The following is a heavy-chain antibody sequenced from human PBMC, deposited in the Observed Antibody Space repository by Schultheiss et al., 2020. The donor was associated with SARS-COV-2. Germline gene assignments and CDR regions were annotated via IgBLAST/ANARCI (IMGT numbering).Heavy chain of an antibody. CDR1: GGSISSYY. D-gene: IGHD6-13*01. J-gene: IGHJ6*02. Sequence: SETLSLTCTVSGGSISSYYWSWIRQPPGKGLEWIGSIYYSGSTYYNPSLKSRVTISVDTSKNQFSLKLSSVTAADTAVYYCATRTGYSSSWSPRGTYYYGMDVWGQGTTVTVSS. CDR3: ATRTGYSSSWSPRGTYYYGMDV. V-gene: IGHV4-59*05. CDR2: IYYSGST.